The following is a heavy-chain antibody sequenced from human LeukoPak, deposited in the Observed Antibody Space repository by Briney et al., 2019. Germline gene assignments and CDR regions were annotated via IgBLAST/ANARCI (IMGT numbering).Heavy chain of an antibody. CDR3: VRGVGVSRFNYLDS. Sequence: GGSLRLSCAASGFTFSSFGMHWVRQAPGKGLEWVAVIWYDASNKYYADSVKGRFTISRDNSKNTLYLQMNSLRDDDTAVYYCVRGVGVSRFNYLDSWGQGTLVIVPS. CDR2: IWYDASNK. D-gene: IGHD6-13*01. J-gene: IGHJ4*02. CDR1: GFTFSSFG. V-gene: IGHV3-33*01.